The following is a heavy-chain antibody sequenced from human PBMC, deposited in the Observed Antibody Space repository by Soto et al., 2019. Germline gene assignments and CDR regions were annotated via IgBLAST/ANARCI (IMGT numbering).Heavy chain of an antibody. CDR2: IYWNDDK. D-gene: IGHD3-22*01. CDR3: AHREQNYYYYDSSGYYFGWFDP. Sequence: QITLKESGPPLVKPTQTLTLTCTFSGFSLSTSGVGVGWIRQPPGKALEWLALIYWNDDKRYSPSLKSRLTITKDTSKNQVVLTMTNMDPVDTATYYCAHREQNYYYYDSSGYYFGWFDPWGQGTLVTVSS. CDR1: GFSLSTSGVG. V-gene: IGHV2-5*01. J-gene: IGHJ5*02.